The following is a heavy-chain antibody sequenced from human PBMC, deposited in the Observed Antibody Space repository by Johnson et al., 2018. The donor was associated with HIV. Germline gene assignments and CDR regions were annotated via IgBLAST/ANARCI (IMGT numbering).Heavy chain of an antibody. CDR2: ISRKSGSI. CDR3: AGRSSAWYEDAFDI. D-gene: IGHD6-19*01. J-gene: IGHJ3*02. V-gene: IGHV3-9*01. Sequence: VQLVESGGGLVQPGRSLRLSCAASGFTFDDYAMHWVRQAPGKGLEWVSGISRKSGSIGYADSVKGRFTISRDNAKNSLYLQMNSLRAEDTAVYYCAGRSSAWYEDAFDIWGQGTMVTVSS. CDR1: GFTFDDYA.